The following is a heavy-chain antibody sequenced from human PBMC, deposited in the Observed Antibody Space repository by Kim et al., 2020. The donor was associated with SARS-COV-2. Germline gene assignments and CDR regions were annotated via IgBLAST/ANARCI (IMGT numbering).Heavy chain of an antibody. CDR3: ARETKDYYGSGSYYH. CDR1: GGSISSSSYY. J-gene: IGHJ5*02. D-gene: IGHD3-10*01. Sequence: SETLSLTCTVSGGSISSSSYYWGWIRQPPGKGLEWIGSIYYSGSTYYNPSLKSRVTISVDTSKNQFSLKLSSVTAADTAVYYCARETKDYYGSGSYYHWGQGTLVTVSP. CDR2: IYYSGST. V-gene: IGHV4-39*07.